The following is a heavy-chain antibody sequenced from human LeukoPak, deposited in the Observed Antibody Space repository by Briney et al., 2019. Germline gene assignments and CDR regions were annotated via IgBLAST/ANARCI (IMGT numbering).Heavy chain of an antibody. D-gene: IGHD3-16*01. V-gene: IGHV4-31*03. Sequence: SETLSLTCTVSGGSISSGGYYWSWIRQHPGKGLEWIGYIYYSGSTYYNPSLKSRVTISVDTSKNQFSLKLSSVTAADTAVYYCTRLGGLDAFDIWGQGTMVTVSS. CDR2: IYYSGST. CDR1: GGSISSGGYY. J-gene: IGHJ3*02. CDR3: TRLGGLDAFDI.